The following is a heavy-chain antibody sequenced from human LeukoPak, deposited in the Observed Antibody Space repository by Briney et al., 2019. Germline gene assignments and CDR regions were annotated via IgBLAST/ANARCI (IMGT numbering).Heavy chain of an antibody. Sequence: PSETLSLTCTDSRCSINSGTNYWTWIRQPAGKGLEWIGRIDTSGSTNYNPSLKSRVTISVDTSKNQFSLKLSAVTAADTAVYYCATYMVRGVVMHAFDIWGQGTMVTVSS. CDR1: RCSINSGTNY. J-gene: IGHJ3*02. V-gene: IGHV4-61*02. CDR2: IDTSGST. CDR3: ATYMVRGVVMHAFDI. D-gene: IGHD3-10*01.